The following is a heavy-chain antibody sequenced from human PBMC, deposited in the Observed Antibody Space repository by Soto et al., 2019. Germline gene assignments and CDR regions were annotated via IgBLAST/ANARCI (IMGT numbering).Heavy chain of an antibody. D-gene: IGHD3-22*01. CDR1: GYTFTSYG. V-gene: IGHV1-69*04. J-gene: IGHJ4*02. CDR3: ARGRRYYDRNGSYNYFDY. Sequence: SVKVSCKASGYTFTSYGISWVRQAPGQGLEWMGRIIPILNSVNYTQKFQGRVTITADKTTSTAYMELSSLRSEDTAVYYCARGRRYYDRNGSYNYFDYWGQGTLVTVSS. CDR2: IIPILNSV.